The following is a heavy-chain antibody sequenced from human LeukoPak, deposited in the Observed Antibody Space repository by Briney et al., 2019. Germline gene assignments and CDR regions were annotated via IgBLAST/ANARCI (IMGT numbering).Heavy chain of an antibody. Sequence: GGSLRLSCAASGFNFSSYAMSWVRQAPGKGLEWVSAISGSGGNTYYADSVKGRFTIPRDNSKNTLYLQMNSLRAEDTAVYYCAKRRHITTVTTRSFFDYWGQGTLVTVSS. CDR3: AKRRHITTVTTRSFFDY. V-gene: IGHV3-23*01. J-gene: IGHJ4*02. CDR1: GFNFSSYA. D-gene: IGHD4-17*01. CDR2: ISGSGGNT.